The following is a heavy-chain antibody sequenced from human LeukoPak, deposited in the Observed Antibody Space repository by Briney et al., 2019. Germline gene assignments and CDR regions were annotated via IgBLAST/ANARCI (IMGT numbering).Heavy chain of an antibody. Sequence: GGSLRLSCAASGFTFSSYATSWVRQAPGKGLEWVSAISGSGGSTYYADSVKGRFTISRDNSKNTLYLQMNSLRAEDTAVYYCAKGPEYYYDSSGYYYDYWGQGTLVAVSS. V-gene: IGHV3-23*01. D-gene: IGHD3-22*01. CDR3: AKGPEYYYDSSGYYYDY. J-gene: IGHJ4*02. CDR2: ISGSGGST. CDR1: GFTFSSYA.